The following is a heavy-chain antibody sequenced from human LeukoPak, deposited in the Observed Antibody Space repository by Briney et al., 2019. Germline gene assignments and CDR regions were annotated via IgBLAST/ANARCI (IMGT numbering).Heavy chain of an antibody. V-gene: IGHV3-11*04. CDR1: GFTFSDYF. CDR2: ISSSGTTT. D-gene: IGHD2-2*01. CDR3: ARGGHCGSSSCYLGAFDI. J-gene: IGHJ3*02. Sequence: GGSLRLSCAASGFTFSDYFMTWIRQAPGKGLEWVSYISSSGTTTYYADSVKGRSTISRDNAKNSLYLQVNSLRAEDTAVYYCARGGHCGSSSCYLGAFDIWGQGTMVTVSS.